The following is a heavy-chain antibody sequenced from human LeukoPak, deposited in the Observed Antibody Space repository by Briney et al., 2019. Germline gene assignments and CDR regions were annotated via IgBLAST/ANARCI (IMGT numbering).Heavy chain of an antibody. V-gene: IGHV4-4*07. CDR2: IYTSGGT. Sequence: SETLSLTCTVSGGSISSYYWSWIRQPAGKGLEWIGRIYTSGGTNYNPSLKSRVTMSVDTSKNQFSLKLSSVTAADTAVYYCARDRYSSGYYGFDYWGQGTLVTVSS. CDR1: GGSISSYY. D-gene: IGHD3-22*01. CDR3: ARDRYSSGYYGFDY. J-gene: IGHJ4*02.